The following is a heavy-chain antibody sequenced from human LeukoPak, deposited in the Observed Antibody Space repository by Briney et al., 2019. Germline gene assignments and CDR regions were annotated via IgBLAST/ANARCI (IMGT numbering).Heavy chain of an antibody. Sequence: PSETLSLTCSVSGGSINNYYWSWIRQPPGKGLEWIGYIYVSGRTDYSPSLKSRITVSGDTSKNQISLNLRSVTAADTAVYYRARHDGSSWSYWGPGILVTVSA. V-gene: IGHV4-59*08. D-gene: IGHD6-13*01. CDR1: GGSINNYY. CDR2: IYVSGRT. CDR3: ARHDGSSWSY. J-gene: IGHJ1*01.